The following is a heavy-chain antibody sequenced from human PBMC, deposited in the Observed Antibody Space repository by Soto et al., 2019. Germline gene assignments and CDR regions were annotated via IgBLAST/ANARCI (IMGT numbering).Heavy chain of an antibody. CDR1: GASINSGDYH. V-gene: IGHV4-30-4*02. CDR3: ARDSRTPSGGMDV. J-gene: IGHJ6*02. CDR2: IYYSAST. Sequence: SETLSLTCTVSGASINSGDYHWTWIRQFPGKGLEWIGGIYYSASTYYNPALGSRLTISLDTSKNQFSLKLTSVTAADTAVYYFARDSRTPSGGMDVSGQGTTVTVSS.